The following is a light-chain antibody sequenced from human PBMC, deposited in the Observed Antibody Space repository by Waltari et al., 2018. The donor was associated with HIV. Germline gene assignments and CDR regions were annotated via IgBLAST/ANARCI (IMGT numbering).Light chain of an antibody. Sequence: QSALTQPASVSGSPGQSITISCTGTSSDVGGYNYVSWYQQHPGKAPKLMIYDVSNRPSVVSTRFSGSKSGNTASLPISGLQAEDEADYYCSSYTSSSTWVFGGGTKLTVL. J-gene: IGLJ3*02. V-gene: IGLV2-14*03. CDR1: SSDVGGYNY. CDR3: SSYTSSSTWV. CDR2: DVS.